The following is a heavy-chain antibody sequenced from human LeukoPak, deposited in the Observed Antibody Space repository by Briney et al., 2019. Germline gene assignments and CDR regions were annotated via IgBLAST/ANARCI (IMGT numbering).Heavy chain of an antibody. CDR1: GFTFSSYG. J-gene: IGHJ4*02. D-gene: IGHD3-10*01. CDR3: AKEGTYYGSGSYYNVEYFDY. CDR2: IWYDGSNK. V-gene: IGHV3-33*06. Sequence: GGSLRLSCAASGFTFSSYGMHWVRQAPGKGLEWVAVIWYDGSNKYYADSVKGRFTISRDNSKNTLYLQMNSLRAEDTAVYYCAKEGTYYGSGSYYNVEYFDYWGQGTLVTVSS.